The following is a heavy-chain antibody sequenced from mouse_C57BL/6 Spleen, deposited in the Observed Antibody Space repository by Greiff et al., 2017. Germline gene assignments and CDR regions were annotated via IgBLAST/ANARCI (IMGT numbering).Heavy chain of an antibody. CDR3: ARWSHYYAMDY. CDR2: INPSTGGT. CDR1: GYSFTGYY. J-gene: IGHJ4*01. V-gene: IGHV1-42*01. Sequence: EVQLQQSGPELVKPGASVKISCKASGYSFTGYYMNWVKQSPEKSLEWIGEINPSTGGTTYNQKLKAKATLTVDKSSSTAYMQLKSLTSEDSAVYYCARWSHYYAMDYWGQGTSVTVSS. D-gene: IGHD6-2*01.